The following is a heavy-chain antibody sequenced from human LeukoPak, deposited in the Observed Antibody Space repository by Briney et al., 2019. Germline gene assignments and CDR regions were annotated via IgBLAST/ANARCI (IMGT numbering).Heavy chain of an antibody. J-gene: IGHJ4*02. D-gene: IGHD3-10*01. CDR2: AHSSGST. CDR3: AREAVDYGSGSLDF. CDR1: GGSIGSYY. V-gene: IGHV4-4*07. Sequence: PSETLAPTCTVSGGSIGSYYWSWIRQPAGKGLEWIGRAHSSGSTNYTPSIKSRVTMSIDTSENQFSLKLSSVTAADTAMYYCAREAVDYGSGSLDFWGQGTLVTVSS.